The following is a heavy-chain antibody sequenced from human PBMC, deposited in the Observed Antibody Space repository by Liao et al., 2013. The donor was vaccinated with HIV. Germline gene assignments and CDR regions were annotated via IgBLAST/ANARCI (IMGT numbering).Heavy chain of an antibody. V-gene: IGHV4-34*09. Sequence: QVQLQESGPGLVKPSQTLSLTCAVYGGSFSGYYWSWIRQPPGKRLEWIGEISHSGSTNYNPSLKSRVTMSVDTSKNQFSLKLTSVTAADTAVYYCTRGRFHRRAFDIWGQGTMVTVSS. CDR2: ISHSGST. D-gene: IGHD3-16*02. CDR1: GGSFSGYY. J-gene: IGHJ3*02. CDR3: TRGRFHRRAFDI.